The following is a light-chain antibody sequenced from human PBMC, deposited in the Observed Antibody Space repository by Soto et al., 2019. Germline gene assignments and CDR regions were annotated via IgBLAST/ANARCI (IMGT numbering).Light chain of an antibody. CDR2: EVS. V-gene: IGLV2-14*01. CDR1: SSDVGNYKY. CDR3: FSYTSSGTYV. J-gene: IGLJ1*01. Sequence: QSVLTQPASVSGSPGQSITISCTGTSSDVGNYKYVSWYQQHPGKAPKLVIYEVSNRPSGVSNRFSGSKSGNTASLTISGLQAEDETDYYCFSYTSSGTYVFGTGTKVTV.